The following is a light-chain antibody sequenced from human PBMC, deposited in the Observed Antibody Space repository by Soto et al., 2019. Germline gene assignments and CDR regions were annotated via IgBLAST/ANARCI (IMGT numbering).Light chain of an antibody. Sequence: QSVLTQPPSASGTPGQRVTISCSGSGSSIGTNTVNWYRQLPGTAAKLLIYGDNQRPSGVTDRFSGSKSGTSAALAISGLQSEDEDEYYCAAWDGSLNNVLFGGGTKLTVL. V-gene: IGLV1-44*01. J-gene: IGLJ2*01. CDR2: GDN. CDR3: AAWDGSLNNVL. CDR1: GSSIGTNT.